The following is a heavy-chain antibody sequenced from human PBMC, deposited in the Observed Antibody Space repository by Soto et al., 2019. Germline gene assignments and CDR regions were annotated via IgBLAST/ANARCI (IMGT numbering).Heavy chain of an antibody. Sequence: ASVKVSCKASGYTFTGYYMHWVLRSRLQGLEWMGCINPNSGGTNYAQKFQGWVTMTRDTSISTAYMELSRLRSDDTAVYYCARDGSQGGSGIVVVPAAGSFYGMDVWGQGTTVTVSS. D-gene: IGHD2-2*01. CDR2: INPNSGGT. CDR1: GYTFTGYY. CDR3: ARDGSQGGSGIVVVPAAGSFYGMDV. V-gene: IGHV1-2*04. J-gene: IGHJ6*02.